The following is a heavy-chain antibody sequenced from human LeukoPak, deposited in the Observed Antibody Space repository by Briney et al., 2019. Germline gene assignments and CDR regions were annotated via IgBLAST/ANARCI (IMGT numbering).Heavy chain of an antibody. CDR3: AREVHSYGYYYYYYMDV. Sequence: KPSQTLSLTCTVSGGSISSGTHYWSWIRQPAGKGLERIGRIYTSGSTNYNPSLKSRVTISVDTSKNQFSLKLSSVTAADTAVYYCAREVHSYGYYYYYYMDVSGKGTTVTVS. D-gene: IGHD5-18*01. J-gene: IGHJ6*03. CDR1: GGSISSGTHY. V-gene: IGHV4-61*02. CDR2: IYTSGST.